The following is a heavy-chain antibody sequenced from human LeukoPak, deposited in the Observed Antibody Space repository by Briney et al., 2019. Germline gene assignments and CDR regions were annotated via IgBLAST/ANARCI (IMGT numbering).Heavy chain of an antibody. J-gene: IGHJ6*03. D-gene: IGHD3-10*01. CDR2: INTNTGNP. Sequence: VASVKVSCKASGYTFTSYAMNWVRQAPGQGLEWMGWINTNTGNPTYAQGFTGRFVFSLDTSVSTAYLQISSLKAEDTAVYYCARDSYYYGSGSSVGYYYYMDVWGKGTTVTVSS. CDR1: GYTFTSYA. CDR3: ARDSYYYGSGSSVGYYYYMDV. V-gene: IGHV7-4-1*02.